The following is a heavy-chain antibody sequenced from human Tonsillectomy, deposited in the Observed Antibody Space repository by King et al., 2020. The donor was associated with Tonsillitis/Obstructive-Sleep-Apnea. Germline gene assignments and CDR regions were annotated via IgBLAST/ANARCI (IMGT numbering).Heavy chain of an antibody. Sequence: VQLVESGGGVVQPGRSLRLSCAASGFTFSSYAMHWVRQAPGKGLEWVAVISYDGSNKYYADSVKGRFTISRDNSKYTLYAQMNSLRAEDTAVYYCAREIGSSGWYPPFDYWGQGTLVTVSS. CDR2: ISYDGSNK. D-gene: IGHD6-19*01. CDR3: AREIGSSGWYPPFDY. CDR1: GFTFSSYA. J-gene: IGHJ4*02. V-gene: IGHV3-30*04.